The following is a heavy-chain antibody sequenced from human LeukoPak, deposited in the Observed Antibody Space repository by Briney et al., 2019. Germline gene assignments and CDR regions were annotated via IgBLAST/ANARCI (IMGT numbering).Heavy chain of an antibody. CDR2: ISAGSGTV. CDR3: TRDLGLRRMI. V-gene: IGHV3-48*04. J-gene: IGHJ2*01. Sequence: GGSLSLSCAASGLSLSSNNMHWVRQPPGGGLEWLSYISAGSGTVFSADSVKGRFNISRDNARESLFLQMSSLRVEDTGVYYCTRDLGLRRMIWGRGTLVIVSS. CDR1: GLSLSSNN.